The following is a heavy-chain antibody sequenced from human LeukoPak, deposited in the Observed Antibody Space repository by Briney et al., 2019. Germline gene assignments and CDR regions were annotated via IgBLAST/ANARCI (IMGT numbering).Heavy chain of an antibody. CDR1: GGSISSGDYY. D-gene: IGHD5-12*01. CDR3: ARADIVATNFDY. Sequence: PSQTLSLTCTVSGGSISSGDYYWSWIRQPPGKGLEWIGYIYYSGSTYYNPSLKSRVTISVGTSKNQFSLKLSSVTAADTAVYYCARADIVATNFDYWGQGTLVTVSS. V-gene: IGHV4-30-4*01. J-gene: IGHJ4*02. CDR2: IYYSGST.